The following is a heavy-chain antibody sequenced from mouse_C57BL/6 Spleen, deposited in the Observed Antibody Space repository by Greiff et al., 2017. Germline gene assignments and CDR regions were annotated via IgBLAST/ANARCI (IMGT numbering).Heavy chain of an antibody. V-gene: IGHV1-15*01. CDR1: GYTFTDYE. CDR2: IDPETGGT. Sequence: VQLQQSGAELVRPGASVTLSCKASGYTFTDYEMHWVKQTPVHGLEWIGAIDPETGGTAYNQKFKGKAILTADKSSSTAYMELRSLTSEDSAVYYCTLHYDSSYAMDYWGQGTSVTVSS. J-gene: IGHJ4*01. D-gene: IGHD1-1*01. CDR3: TLHYDSSYAMDY.